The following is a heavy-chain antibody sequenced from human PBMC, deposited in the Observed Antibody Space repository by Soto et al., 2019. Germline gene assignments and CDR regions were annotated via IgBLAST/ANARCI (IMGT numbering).Heavy chain of an antibody. CDR3: ARDSSTSCYQCDIVDP. CDR2: ISAYNGNT. J-gene: IGHJ5*02. CDR1: GYTFTSYG. Sequence: ASVKVSCKASGYTFTSYGISWVRQAPGQGLEWMGWISAYNGNTNYAQKLQGRVTMTTDTSTSTAYMELRSLRSDDTAVYYCARDSSTSCYQCDIVDPWGQGTLVTVSS. D-gene: IGHD2-2*01. V-gene: IGHV1-18*01.